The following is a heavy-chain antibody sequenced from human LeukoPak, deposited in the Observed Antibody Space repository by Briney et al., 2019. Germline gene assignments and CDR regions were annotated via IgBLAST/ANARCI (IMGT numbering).Heavy chain of an antibody. J-gene: IGHJ4*02. CDR2: ISSSGTFT. V-gene: IGHV3-11*01. D-gene: IGHD2-2*01. Sequence: NPGGSLRLSCAASGFTFGDYYMTWIRQAPGRGLEWVSYISSSGTFTYYTDSVTGRFTISRDNTKNSLYLQMNSLRAEDTAVYYCARVPGYCSSTSCYYYFDYWGQGTLVTVSS. CDR1: GFTFGDYY. CDR3: ARVPGYCSSTSCYYYFDY.